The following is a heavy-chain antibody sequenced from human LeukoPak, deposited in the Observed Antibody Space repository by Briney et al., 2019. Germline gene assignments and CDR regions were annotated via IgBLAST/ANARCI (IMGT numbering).Heavy chain of an antibody. D-gene: IGHD3-10*01. V-gene: IGHV3-23*01. CDR3: AKETFYYGSGSFMGY. CDR1: GFTFSSYA. Sequence: GGSLRLSCAASGFTFSSYAMSWVRQAPGKGLEWVSGISGSGGNTYYADSVKGRFTVSRDNSKNTLYLQMNSLRAEATAVYYCAKETFYYGSGSFMGYWGQGTLVTVSS. J-gene: IGHJ4*02. CDR2: ISGSGGNT.